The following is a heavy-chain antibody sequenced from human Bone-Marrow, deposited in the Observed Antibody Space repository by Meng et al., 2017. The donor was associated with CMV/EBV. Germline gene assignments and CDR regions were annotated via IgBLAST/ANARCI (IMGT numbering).Heavy chain of an antibody. CDR1: GYTFTSYD. CDR3: ALIEAAGTWGYYYYYGMDV. D-gene: IGHD6-13*01. J-gene: IGHJ6*02. Sequence: ASVKVSCKASGYTFTSYDINWVRQATGQGLEWMGWMNPNSGNTGYAQKFQGRVTMTRNTSISTAYMELSSLRSDDTAVDYCALIEAAGTWGYYYYYGMDVWGQGTTVTVSS. CDR2: MNPNSGNT. V-gene: IGHV1-8*01.